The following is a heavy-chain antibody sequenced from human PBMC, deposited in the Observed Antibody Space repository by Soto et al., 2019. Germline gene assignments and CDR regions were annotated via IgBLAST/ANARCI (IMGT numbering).Heavy chain of an antibody. J-gene: IGHJ6*02. CDR1: GYTVTTYD. Sequence: QVQLVQSGAEVKKPGASVKVSCKASGYTVTTYDISWVRQAPGQGLEWMGRISTYNGNTNYPQSLQGRLTMTTDTSTTTAYMELRSLRSDDTAVYYCARDPYRVLMVNAPNLYGMDVWGQGTTVTVSS. V-gene: IGHV1-18*01. CDR3: ARDPYRVLMVNAPNLYGMDV. D-gene: IGHD2-8*01. CDR2: ISTYNGNT.